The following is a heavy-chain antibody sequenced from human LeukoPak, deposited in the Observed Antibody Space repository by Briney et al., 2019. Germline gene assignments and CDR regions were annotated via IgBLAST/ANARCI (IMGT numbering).Heavy chain of an antibody. V-gene: IGHV1-69*04. CDR2: IIPIFGIA. CDR3: ARSGTGSHSNWFDP. Sequence: SVKASCKASGGTFSSYAISWVRQAPGQGLEWMGSIIPIFGIANYAQKFQGRVTITADKSTSTAYMELSSLRSEDTAVYYCARSGTGSHSNWFDPWGQGTLVTVSS. J-gene: IGHJ5*02. CDR1: GGTFSSYA. D-gene: IGHD3-10*01.